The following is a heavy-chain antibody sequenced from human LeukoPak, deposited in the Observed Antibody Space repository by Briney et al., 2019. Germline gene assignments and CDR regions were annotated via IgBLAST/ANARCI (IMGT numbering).Heavy chain of an antibody. V-gene: IGHV3-21*01. CDR2: ISSSSSYI. Sequence: PGGSLRLSCAASGFTFSSYSMNWVRQAPGKGLEWVSSISSSSSYIYYADSVKGRFTISRDNAKNSLYLQMNSLRAEDTAVYYCARDLEVLRFGELALYYYYYGMDVWGQGTTVTVSS. D-gene: IGHD3-10*01. J-gene: IGHJ6*02. CDR3: ARDLEVLRFGELALYYYYYGMDV. CDR1: GFTFSSYS.